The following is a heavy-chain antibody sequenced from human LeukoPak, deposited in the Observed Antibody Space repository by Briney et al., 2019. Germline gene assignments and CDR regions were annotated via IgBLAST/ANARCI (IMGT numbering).Heavy chain of an antibody. J-gene: IGHJ4*02. Sequence: TPSETLSLTCTVSGGSISSYYWTWIRQPPGKGLEWIGYIYYSGSTNYNPSPKSRVTMSVDTSKNQFSLKLSSVTAADTAVYYCASGWWYFDSWGQGTLVTVSS. CDR1: GGSISSYY. CDR2: IYYSGST. CDR3: ASGWWYFDS. D-gene: IGHD6-19*01. V-gene: IGHV4-59*01.